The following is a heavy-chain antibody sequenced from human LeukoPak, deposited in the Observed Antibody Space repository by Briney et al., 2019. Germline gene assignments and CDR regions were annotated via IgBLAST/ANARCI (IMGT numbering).Heavy chain of an antibody. CDR1: GYSISSGYY. J-gene: IGHJ4*02. CDR3: ARQRGSSSWFHYFDY. V-gene: IGHV4-38-2*01. D-gene: IGHD6-13*01. CDR2: IYHSGST. Sequence: SETLSLTCAVSGYSISSGYYWGWIRQPPGKGLEWIGSIYHSGSTYYNPSLKSRVTISVDTSKNQFSLKLSSVTAADTAVYYCARQRGSSSWFHYFDYWGQGTLVTVSS.